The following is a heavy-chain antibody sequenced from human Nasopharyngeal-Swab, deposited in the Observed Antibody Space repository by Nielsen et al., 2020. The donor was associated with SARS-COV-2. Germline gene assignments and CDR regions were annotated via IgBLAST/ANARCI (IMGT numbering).Heavy chain of an antibody. D-gene: IGHD5-18*01. CDR3: ARDRGYSYGDPLSYFDY. CDR2: INHSGST. V-gene: IGHV4-34*13. Sequence: WIRQPPRKGLEWIGEINHSGSTNYNPSLKSRVTMSVDTSTDQFSLKLRSVTAADTAVYYCARDRGYSYGDPLSYFDYWGQGTLVTVSS. J-gene: IGHJ4*02.